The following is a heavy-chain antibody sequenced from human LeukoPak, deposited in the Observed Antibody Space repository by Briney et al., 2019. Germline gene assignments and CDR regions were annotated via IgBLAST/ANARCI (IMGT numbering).Heavy chain of an antibody. J-gene: IGHJ4*02. CDR3: AKVDGSGYLSFDY. Sequence: GGSLRLSCAASGFTFSIYAMSWVRQAPGKGLEWVSAISGSGGSTYYADSVKGRFTISRDNSKNTLYLQMNSLRAEDTAVYYCAKVDGSGYLSFDYWGQGTLVTVSS. CDR1: GFTFSIYA. D-gene: IGHD3-22*01. V-gene: IGHV3-23*01. CDR2: ISGSGGST.